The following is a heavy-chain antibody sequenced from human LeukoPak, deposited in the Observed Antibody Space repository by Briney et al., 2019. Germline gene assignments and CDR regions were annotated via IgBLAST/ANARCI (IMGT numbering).Heavy chain of an antibody. V-gene: IGHV3-9*01. D-gene: IGHD3-9*01. J-gene: IGHJ3*01. CDR2: ISWNSGSI. CDR3: AKDSPYFD. Sequence: AGGSLRLSCAASGFTFDDYAMPWVRQAPGKGLEWVSGISWNSGSIGYADSVKGRFTISRDNAKNSLYLQMNSLRAEDTAVYYCAKDSPYFDWGQGTMVTVSS. CDR1: GFTFDDYA.